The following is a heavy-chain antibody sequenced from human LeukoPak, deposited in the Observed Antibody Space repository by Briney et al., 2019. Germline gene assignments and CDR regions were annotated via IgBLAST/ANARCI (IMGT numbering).Heavy chain of an antibody. V-gene: IGHV4-4*02. J-gene: IGHJ3*02. Sequence: SETLSLTCAVSGGSISSSNWWSWVRQPPGKGLEWIGEIYHSGSTNYNPSLKSRVTISVDKSKNQFSLKLSSVTAADTAVYYCARDNSPPRGYSSGWFDAFDIWGQGTMVTVSS. CDR2: IYHSGST. D-gene: IGHD6-19*01. CDR1: GGSISSSNW. CDR3: ARDNSPPRGYSSGWFDAFDI.